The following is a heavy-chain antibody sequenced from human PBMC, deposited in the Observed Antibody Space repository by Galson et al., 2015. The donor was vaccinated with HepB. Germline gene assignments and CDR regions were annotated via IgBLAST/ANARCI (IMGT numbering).Heavy chain of an antibody. Sequence: SVKVSCKASGYIFTTYAIHWVRQAPGQSLEWMGWINAGNGNTKYSQRFQGRVTITRDTSASTAYMELSRLGSEDTAVYYCARDRIPDPFFDYWGQGTLVTVSS. J-gene: IGHJ4*02. V-gene: IGHV1-3*01. CDR2: INAGNGNT. CDR3: ARDRIPDPFFDY. CDR1: GYIFTTYA.